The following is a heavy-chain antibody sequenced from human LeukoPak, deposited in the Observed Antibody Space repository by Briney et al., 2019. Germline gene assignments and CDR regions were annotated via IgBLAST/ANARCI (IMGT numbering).Heavy chain of an antibody. Sequence: PGGSLRLSCAASGFTFRSHAMSWVHRAPGRGLEWVSAIRGDGATMFYADSVKGRITVSRDNSKNTLYLQFNSLRVDDTAVYYCARDQFRDYFRGADYWGQGTLVTVSS. V-gene: IGHV3-23*01. CDR2: IRGDGATM. D-gene: IGHD3-16*01. CDR3: ARDQFRDYFRGADY. J-gene: IGHJ4*02. CDR1: GFTFRSHA.